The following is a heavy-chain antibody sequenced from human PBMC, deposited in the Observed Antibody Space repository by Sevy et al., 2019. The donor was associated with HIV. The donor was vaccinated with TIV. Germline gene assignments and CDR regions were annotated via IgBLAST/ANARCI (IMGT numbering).Heavy chain of an antibody. Sequence: GGSLRLSCAVSGFTFSRFAMHWVRQAPGKGLEWVAVISYDGNDKHYAESVKGRFTISRDNSKNTLHLEMNSLRAEDTAVYYCARDQQITIVGEITDYYFYYGMDVWGQGTTVTVSS. CDR1: GFTFSRFA. V-gene: IGHV3-30*04. J-gene: IGHJ6*02. D-gene: IGHD3-3*01. CDR3: ARDQQITIVGEITDYYFYYGMDV. CDR2: ISYDGNDK.